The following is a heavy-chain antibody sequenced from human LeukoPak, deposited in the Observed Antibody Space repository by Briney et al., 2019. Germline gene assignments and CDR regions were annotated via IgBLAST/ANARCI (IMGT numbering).Heavy chain of an antibody. CDR1: GYILTSYD. CDR3: ARGQGAAAGTFMGDAFDI. CDR2: MNPNSGNT. J-gene: IGHJ3*02. Sequence: SSVKVSCKSSGYILTSYDINWVRQATGQGLEWMGWMNPNSGNTGYAQKFQGRVTITRNTSISTAYMELSSLRSEDTAVYYCARGQGAAAGTFMGDAFDIWGQGTMVTVSS. V-gene: IGHV1-8*03. D-gene: IGHD6-13*01.